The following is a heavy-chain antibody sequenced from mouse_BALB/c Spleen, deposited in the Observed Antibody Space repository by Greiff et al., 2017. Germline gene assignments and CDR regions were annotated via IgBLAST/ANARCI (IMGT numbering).Heavy chain of an antibody. CDR1: GFTFSDYG. J-gene: IGHJ4*01. CDR3: ARDRGSSSYAMDY. V-gene: IGHV5-15*02. CDR2: ISNLAYSI. D-gene: IGHD1-1*01. Sequence: EVQLVESGGGLVQPGGSRKLSCAASGFTFSDYGMAWVRQAPGKGPEWVAFISNLAYSIYYADTVTGRFTISRENAKNTLYLEMSSLRSEDTAMYYCARDRGSSSYAMDYWGQGTSVTVSS.